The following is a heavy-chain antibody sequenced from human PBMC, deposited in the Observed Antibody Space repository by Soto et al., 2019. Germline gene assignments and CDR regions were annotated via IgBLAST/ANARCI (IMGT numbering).Heavy chain of an antibody. V-gene: IGHV3-23*01. CDR1: GFTFSNYA. J-gene: IGHJ4*02. CDR3: AKNRGHEPPYYSDS. Sequence: EVLLLESGGGLVQPGGSLRLSCAASGFTFSNYAVNWVRQAPGKGLEWVSTIYGGGDGTHYADSVKGRFTISRDNSKNTLYLQMNSLRAEDTAVYYCAKNRGHEPPYYSDSWGQGTPVTVSS. CDR2: IYGGGDGT.